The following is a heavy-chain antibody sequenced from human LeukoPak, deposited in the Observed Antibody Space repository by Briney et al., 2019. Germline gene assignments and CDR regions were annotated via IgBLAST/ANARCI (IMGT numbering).Heavy chain of an antibody. CDR1: GFTFSNYT. Sequence: PGGSLRPSCAASGFTFSNYTMHWVRQAPGKGLEWVAFISFDGSDTSYADSVKGRFTIPRDNSKNTLYLQMNSLRAEDTAVYYCARDQPGTYTLSSTWGQGTLVTVSS. CDR3: ARDQPGTYTLSST. V-gene: IGHV3-30-3*01. D-gene: IGHD6-19*01. CDR2: ISFDGSDT. J-gene: IGHJ5*02.